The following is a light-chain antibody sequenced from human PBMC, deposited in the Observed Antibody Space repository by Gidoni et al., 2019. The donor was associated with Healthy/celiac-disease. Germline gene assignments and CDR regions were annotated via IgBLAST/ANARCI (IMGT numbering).Light chain of an antibody. CDR1: QSVSSN. CDR2: GAS. J-gene: IGKJ2*01. Sequence: QSPATLSVSPGERATLSCRASQSVSSNLAWYQQKPGQAPRLLIYGASTRATGIPARFSGSGSGTEFTLTISSLQSEDFAVYYCQQYNNWPPYTFXQXTKLEIK. V-gene: IGKV3-15*01. CDR3: QQYNNWPPYT.